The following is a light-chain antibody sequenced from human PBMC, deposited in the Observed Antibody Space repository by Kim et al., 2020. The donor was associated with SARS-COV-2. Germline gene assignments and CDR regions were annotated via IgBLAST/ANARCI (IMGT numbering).Light chain of an antibody. CDR1: SNNVGDEG. CDR2: RNN. CDR3: SAWDRSLSAWV. J-gene: IGLJ3*02. V-gene: IGLV10-54*01. Sequence: QNATLPCTGNSNNVGDEGAAWLQQHQGHPPKLLSYRNNNRPSGISERLSASKSGNTASLTITGLQPEDEADYYCSAWDRSLSAWVFGGGTQLTVL.